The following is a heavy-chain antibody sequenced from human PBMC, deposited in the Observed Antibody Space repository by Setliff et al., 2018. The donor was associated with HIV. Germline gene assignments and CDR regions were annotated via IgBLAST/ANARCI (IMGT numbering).Heavy chain of an antibody. J-gene: IGHJ6*03. Sequence: SETLSLTCAVFGGSFTDYYWIWIRQPPGKGLEWIGEINHSGSTHYNPPLKSRFIISVDTSKNQFSLKVNSMTAADTAVYYCARGARLLAAYSDRWDYFYMAVWGKGTTVTVSS. CDR1: GGSFTDYY. D-gene: IGHD1-26*01. V-gene: IGHV4-34*01. CDR3: ARGARLLAAYSDRWDYFYMAV. CDR2: INHSGST.